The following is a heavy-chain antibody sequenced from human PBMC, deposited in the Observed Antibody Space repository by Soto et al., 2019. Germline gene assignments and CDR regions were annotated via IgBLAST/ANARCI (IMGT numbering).Heavy chain of an antibody. CDR2: IYPGDSDT. J-gene: IGHJ6*02. CDR3: ARQGSNGAYVYFPMDV. V-gene: IGHV5-51*01. Sequence: GESLKISCKGSGYTFTDYWIGWVRQLPGKGLEWMGIIYPGDSDTRYSPSFQGHVTITVDKSTSTAYLQWNTLKASDSATYYCARQGSNGAYVYFPMDVWGQGTTVTVSS. CDR1: GYTFTDYW. D-gene: IGHD3-16*01.